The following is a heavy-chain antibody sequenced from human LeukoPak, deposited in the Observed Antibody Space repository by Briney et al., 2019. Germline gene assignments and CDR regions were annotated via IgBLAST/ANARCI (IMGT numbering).Heavy chain of an antibody. CDR2: ISSSSSYI. D-gene: IGHD3-3*01. CDR1: GFTFSSYS. J-gene: IGHJ4*02. CDR3: ASPTNFWSG. Sequence: GGSLRLSCAASGFTFSSYSMNWVRQAPGKGLEWVSSISSSSSYICYADSVKGRFTISRDNAKNSLYLQMNSLRAEDTAVYYCASPTNFWSGWGQGTLVTVSS. V-gene: IGHV3-21*01.